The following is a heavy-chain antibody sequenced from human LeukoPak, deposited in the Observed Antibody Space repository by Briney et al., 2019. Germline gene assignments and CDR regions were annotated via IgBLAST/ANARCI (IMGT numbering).Heavy chain of an antibody. CDR3: ARRRETHSSGWHPDTFDI. CDR2: IDYSGST. V-gene: IGHV4-39*01. J-gene: IGHJ3*02. D-gene: IGHD6-19*01. Sequence: PSETLSLTCTASGGSIRSSTYYWGWIRQPPGKGLEWIGSIDYSGSTYHNPSLKSLVTISVDTSKNQFSLKLSSVTAADTAVYYCARRRETHSSGWHPDTFDIWGQGTMVTVSS. CDR1: GGSIRSSTYY.